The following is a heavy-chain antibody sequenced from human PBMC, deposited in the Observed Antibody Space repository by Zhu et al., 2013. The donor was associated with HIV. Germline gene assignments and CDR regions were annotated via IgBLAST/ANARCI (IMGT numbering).Heavy chain of an antibody. CDR3: AKLRGFFLYSFDI. CDR1: GYIFADYF. Sequence: QVRLLQSGTEVKKTGASVSVSCKTSGYIFADYFIHWVRQAPGQGPEWLGMINPNGGTITYAQKFQGRLTLTTDTSTSTAYMDLAYLISEDTALYYCAKLRGFFLYSFDIWGLGTKVTVSS. V-gene: IGHV1-46*01. CDR2: INPNGGTI. J-gene: IGHJ3*02. D-gene: IGHD3-10*01.